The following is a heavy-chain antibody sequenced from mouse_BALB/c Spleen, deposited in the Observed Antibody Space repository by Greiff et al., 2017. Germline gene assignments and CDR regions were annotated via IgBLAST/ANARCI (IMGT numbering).Heavy chain of an antibody. CDR3: ARPYDGYYGYFDV. CDR2: INPNNGGT. CDR1: GYTFTDYN. D-gene: IGHD2-3*01. V-gene: IGHV1-18*01. J-gene: IGHJ1*01. Sequence: VQLQQSGPELVKPGASVKIPCKASGYTFTDYNMDWVKQSHGKSLEWIGDINPNNGGTIYNQKFKGKATLTVDKSSSTAYMELRSLTSEDTAVYYCARPYDGYYGYFDVWGAGTTVTVSS.